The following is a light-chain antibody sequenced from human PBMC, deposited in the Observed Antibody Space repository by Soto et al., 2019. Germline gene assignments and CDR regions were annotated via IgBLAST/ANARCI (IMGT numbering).Light chain of an antibody. Sequence: QSALTQPASVSGSPGQSITISCTGTNSDIGGYNYVSWYQQHPGKAPKLMIFDVNNRPSGVSNRVSGSQSGNTASLTISGLRAEDEAAYYCTSYTSKNSLVFGGGTKLTVL. J-gene: IGLJ2*01. CDR3: TSYTSKNSLV. CDR2: DVN. V-gene: IGLV2-14*03. CDR1: NSDIGGYNY.